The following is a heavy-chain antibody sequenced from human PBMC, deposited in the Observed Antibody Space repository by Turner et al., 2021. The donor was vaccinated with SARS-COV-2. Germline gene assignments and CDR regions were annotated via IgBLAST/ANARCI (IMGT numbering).Heavy chain of an antibody. CDR1: AGSISSSSDY. Sequence: QLQLQESGPGLVKPSETLSLTCTVSAGSISSSSDYWGWIRQPPGKGLEWIGNIYYSGITYYNPSLKSRVTISVDTSKTQFSLKLSSVTAADTAVYYCARLMDTAMDYYGMDVWGQGTTVTVSS. J-gene: IGHJ6*02. CDR3: ARLMDTAMDYYGMDV. V-gene: IGHV4-39*01. D-gene: IGHD5-18*01. CDR2: IYYSGIT.